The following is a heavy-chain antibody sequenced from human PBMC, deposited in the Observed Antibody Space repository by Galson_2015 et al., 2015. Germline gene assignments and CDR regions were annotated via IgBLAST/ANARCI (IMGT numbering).Heavy chain of an antibody. J-gene: IGHJ5*02. CDR3: ARGVNGLVFLPNWFDP. V-gene: IGHV4-4*02. CDR1: GGSISSSNW. Sequence: ETLSLTCAVSGGSISSSNWWSWVRQPPGKGLEWIGEIYHSGGTNYNPSLKSRVTISVDKSKNQFSLKLSSVTAADTAVYYCARGVNGLVFLPNWFDPWGQGTVVTVSS. D-gene: IGHD3/OR15-3a*01. CDR2: IYHSGGT.